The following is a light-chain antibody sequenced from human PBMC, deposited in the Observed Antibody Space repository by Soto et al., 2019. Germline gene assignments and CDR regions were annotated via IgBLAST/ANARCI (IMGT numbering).Light chain of an antibody. Sequence: EIELTQSPATLSLSPGERATLSCRASQSLSSYLAWYQQKPGQAPRLLIYDASNRATGIPARFSGSGSGTDFTLTISSLEPEDFAVYYCQQRSNWPLTFGGGTKVEIK. CDR2: DAS. J-gene: IGKJ4*01. CDR1: QSLSSY. V-gene: IGKV3-11*01. CDR3: QQRSNWPLT.